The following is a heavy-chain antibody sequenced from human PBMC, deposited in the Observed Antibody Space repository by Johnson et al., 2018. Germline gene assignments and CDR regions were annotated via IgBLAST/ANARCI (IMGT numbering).Heavy chain of an antibody. Sequence: QLQESGPGLVKPSDTLSLMCTVSGGSISSYYYHWIRQSPGKGLEWIGYMYHSGGTNYTPSLNGRVTISVDTSKNQFSLQLSSVTAADTAVFYFGRPGGDYVRSFDIWGQGTMFTFSS. CDR3: GRPGGDYVRSFDI. D-gene: IGHD4-17*01. CDR1: GGSISSYY. CDR2: MYHSGGT. V-gene: IGHV4-59*08. J-gene: IGHJ3*02.